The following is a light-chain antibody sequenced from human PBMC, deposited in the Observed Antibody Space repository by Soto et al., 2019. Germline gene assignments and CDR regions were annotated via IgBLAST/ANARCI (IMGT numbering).Light chain of an antibody. Sequence: QSVLTQPASVSGSPGQSITISCTGTSSDVGDYDYVSWYQQYAGKAPKMMIYEVSNRPSGVSNRFSGSKSGNTASLTISGLQAEDEADDYCSSYRSSNTLLFGGGTKVTVL. CDR1: SSDVGDYDY. CDR2: EVS. J-gene: IGLJ2*01. V-gene: IGLV2-14*01. CDR3: SSYRSSNTLL.